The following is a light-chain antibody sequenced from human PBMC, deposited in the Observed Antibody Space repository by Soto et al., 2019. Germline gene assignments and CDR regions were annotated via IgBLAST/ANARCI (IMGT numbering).Light chain of an antibody. CDR1: SSDVGGYPY. J-gene: IGLJ1*01. V-gene: IGLV2-14*01. CDR3: RSYTTSSTYV. Sequence: QSALTQPASVSGSPGQSITISCTGPSSDVGGYPYVSWYQQHPGKAPKLMIYEVINRPSGVSNRFSGSKSDNTASLTISGLQAEDEADYYCRSYTTSSTYVFGTGTKVTVL. CDR2: EVI.